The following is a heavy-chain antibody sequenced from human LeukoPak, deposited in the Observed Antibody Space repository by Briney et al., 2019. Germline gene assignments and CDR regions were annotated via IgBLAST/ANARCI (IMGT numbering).Heavy chain of an antibody. CDR2: ISGSGGST. CDR3: AKDRSVASTGYYNHPYFDY. Sequence: GGSLRLSCAASGFTFSSYGMSWVRQAPGKGLEWVSAISGSGGSTYYADSVKGRFTISRDNSKNTLYLQMNSLRAEDTAVYYCAKDRSVASTGYYNHPYFDYWGQGTLVTVSS. J-gene: IGHJ4*02. D-gene: IGHD3-9*01. V-gene: IGHV3-23*01. CDR1: GFTFSSYG.